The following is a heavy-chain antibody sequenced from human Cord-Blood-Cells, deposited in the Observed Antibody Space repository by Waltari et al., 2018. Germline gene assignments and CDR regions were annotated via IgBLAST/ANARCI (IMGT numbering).Heavy chain of an antibody. CDR1: GGSISSSNW. V-gene: IGHV4-4*02. D-gene: IGHD1-26*01. Sequence: QVQLQESGPGLVKPSGTLSLTCAVSGGSISSSNWWSWVRQPPGKGLEWIGEIYHSGSTNYNPSLKSRVTISVDKSKNQFSLKLSSVTAADTAVCYCARTNSGSYSGDAFDIWGQGTMVTVSS. CDR3: ARTNSGSYSGDAFDI. CDR2: IYHSGST. J-gene: IGHJ3*02.